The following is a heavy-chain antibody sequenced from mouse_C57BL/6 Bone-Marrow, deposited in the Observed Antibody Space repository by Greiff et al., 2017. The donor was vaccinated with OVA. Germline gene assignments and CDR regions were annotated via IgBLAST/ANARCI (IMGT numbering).Heavy chain of an antibody. D-gene: IGHD2-3*01. CDR2: IYPRSGNT. CDR1: GYTFTSYG. J-gene: IGHJ3*01. Sequence: QVQLQQSGAELARPGASVKLSCKASGYTFTSYGISWVKQRTGQGLEWIGEIYPRSGNTYYNEKFKGKATLTADKSSSTAYMELRSLTSEDSAVYFCARCLYERSAYWGQGTLVTVSA. CDR3: ARCLYERSAY. V-gene: IGHV1-81*01.